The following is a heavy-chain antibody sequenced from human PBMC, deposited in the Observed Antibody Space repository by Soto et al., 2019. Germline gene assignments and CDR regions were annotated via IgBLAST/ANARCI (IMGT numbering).Heavy chain of an antibody. CDR1: GFIFTNYW. V-gene: IGHV3-7*05. D-gene: IGHD3-16*01. CDR2: INYDGNEK. CDR3: ARVRYYDRNFDY. Sequence: EVQVVDSGGGLVQPGGSLRLSCAASGFIFTNYWMSWVRQAPGKGLEWVAIINYDGNEKYYVDPVKGRFTISRDNAKNSVYLQMNSLRAEDTAVYYCARVRYYDRNFDYWGQGTLVTVSS. J-gene: IGHJ4*02.